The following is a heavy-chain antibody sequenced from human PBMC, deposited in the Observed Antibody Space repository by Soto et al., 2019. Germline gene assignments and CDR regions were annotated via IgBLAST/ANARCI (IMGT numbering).Heavy chain of an antibody. CDR2: VYYSGST. CDR1: GASISSSY. Sequence: ETLSLTCTVSGASISSSYWSWIRQSPGKGLEWIGYVYYSGSTKYNPSLKSRVTISVDTSKNQFSLKLSSVTAADTAVYYCVRGYYDSNGQSNTFDIWGQGTMVTVS. D-gene: IGHD3-22*01. J-gene: IGHJ3*02. CDR3: VRGYYDSNGQSNTFDI. V-gene: IGHV4-59*01.